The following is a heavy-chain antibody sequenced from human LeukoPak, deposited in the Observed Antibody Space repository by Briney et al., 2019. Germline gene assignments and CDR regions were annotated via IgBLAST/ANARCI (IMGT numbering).Heavy chain of an antibody. V-gene: IGHV1-8*01. Sequence: EASVKVSCKASVYTFTSYDINWVRQATGQGLEWMGWMNPNSGNTGYAQKFQGRVTMTRNTSISTAYMELSSLRSEDTAVYYCARDGRGSYAIPNDFDYWGQGTLVTVSS. CDR2: MNPNSGNT. CDR1: VYTFTSYD. CDR3: ARDGRGSYAIPNDFDY. D-gene: IGHD2-8*01. J-gene: IGHJ4*02.